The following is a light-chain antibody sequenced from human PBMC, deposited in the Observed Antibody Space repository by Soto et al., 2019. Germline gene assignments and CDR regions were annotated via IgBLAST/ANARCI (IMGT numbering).Light chain of an antibody. CDR3: HQRSTWSPT. V-gene: IGKV3-11*01. Sequence: EIVLPQSPATLSLSPGDITTLSCRASQSVDASLAWYQQRPGQAPRLLMFDASNSATGTPTRFSGRGSGTDFTLTISSLEPEEFAVYYCHQRSTWSPTFGQGTKVEIK. CDR1: QSVDAS. CDR2: DAS. J-gene: IGKJ1*01.